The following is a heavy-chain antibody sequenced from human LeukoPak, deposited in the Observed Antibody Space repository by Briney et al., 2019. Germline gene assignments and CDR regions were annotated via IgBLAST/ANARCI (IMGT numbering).Heavy chain of an antibody. CDR2: INHSGST. CDR3: ARGRLTYYYGSGSPTNWFDP. J-gene: IGHJ5*02. V-gene: IGHV4-34*01. Sequence: SETLSLTCAVYGGSFSGYYWSWIRQPPGKGLEWIGEINHSGSTNYNPSLKSRVTISVATSKNHFSLKLSSVTAADTAVYYCARGRLTYYYGSGSPTNWFDPWGQGTLVTVSS. D-gene: IGHD3-10*01. CDR1: GGSFSGYY.